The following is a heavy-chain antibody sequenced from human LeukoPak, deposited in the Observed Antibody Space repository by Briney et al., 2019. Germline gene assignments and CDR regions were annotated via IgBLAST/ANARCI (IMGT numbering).Heavy chain of an antibody. J-gene: IGHJ5*02. CDR3: ARDTQTSLDP. V-gene: IGHV1-18*01. CDR2: ISAYNGNT. Sequence: GAAVQVSCKPSGYTFTSYGISRVRQAPGQGLEWMGWISAYNGNTNYAQKLQGRVTMTTDTSTSTAYMELRSLRSDDTAVYYCARDTQTSLDPWGQGTLVTVSS. CDR1: GYTFTSYG.